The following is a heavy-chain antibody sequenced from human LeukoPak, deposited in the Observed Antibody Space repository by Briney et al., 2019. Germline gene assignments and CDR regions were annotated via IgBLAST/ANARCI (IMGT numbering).Heavy chain of an antibody. D-gene: IGHD3-22*01. CDR2: ISYDGSNK. Sequence: PGRSLRLSCAASGFTFSSYAMHWVRQAPGKGLEWVAVISYDGSNKYYADSVKGRFTISRDNSKNTLYLQMNSLRAEDTAVYYCARDYPKTRIPPQDRGRYYYDSSGYYSYNWFDPWGQGTLVTVSS. CDR3: ARDYPKTRIPPQDRGRYYYDSSGYYSYNWFDP. CDR1: GFTFSSYA. J-gene: IGHJ5*02. V-gene: IGHV3-30*04.